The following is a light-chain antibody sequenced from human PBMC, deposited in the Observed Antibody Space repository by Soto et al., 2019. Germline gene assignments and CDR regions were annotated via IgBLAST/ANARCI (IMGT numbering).Light chain of an antibody. CDR2: KAS. CDR3: QVYACLRNS. Sequence: DFPMSQSPATLSGYVGDRVTIPCRASQTISSWLAWYQQKPGKAPKLLISKASSLESRVPTRFSGSRSGTEFTLAISILQADDGITYCSQVYACLRNSFGEGTRV. J-gene: IGKJ1*01. CDR1: QTISSW. V-gene: IGKV1-5*03.